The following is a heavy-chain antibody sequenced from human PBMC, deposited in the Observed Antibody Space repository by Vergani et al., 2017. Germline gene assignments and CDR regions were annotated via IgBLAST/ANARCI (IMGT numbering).Heavy chain of an antibody. J-gene: IGHJ6*03. CDR2: IKQDGSEK. CDR1: GFMFSNYW. Sequence: EVQLVESGGGLVQPGGSLRLSCAASGFMFSNYWMYWVRQAPGKGLEWVANIKQDGSEKYYVDSVRGRFTISRDNSKNTLYVQMNNLRTDDTAVYYCARVSWYCTSMNCYPSSYMDVWGKGTTVTVSS. CDR3: ARVSWYCTSMNCYPSSYMDV. V-gene: IGHV3-7*01. D-gene: IGHD2-2*01.